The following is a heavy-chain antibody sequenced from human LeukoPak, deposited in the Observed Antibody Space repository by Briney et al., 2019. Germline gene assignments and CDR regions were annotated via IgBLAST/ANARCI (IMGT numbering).Heavy chain of an antibody. Sequence: GGSLRLSCAASGFTFSNAWMSWIRQAPGKGLEWVSYISSSGSTIYYADSVKGRFTISRDNAKNSLYLQMNSLRADCARDSGYSGYDPLTYWGQGTLVTVSS. V-gene: IGHV3-11*01. CDR1: GFTFSNAW. D-gene: IGHD5-12*01. CDR2: ISSSGSTI. CDR3: SGYDPLTY. J-gene: IGHJ4*02.